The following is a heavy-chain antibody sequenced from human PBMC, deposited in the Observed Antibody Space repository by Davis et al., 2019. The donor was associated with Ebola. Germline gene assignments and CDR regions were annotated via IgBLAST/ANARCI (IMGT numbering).Heavy chain of an antibody. D-gene: IGHD3-3*01. CDR2: IWYDGSNK. CDR1: GFTFSSYG. V-gene: IGHV3-33*03. CDR3: ATTIFGVALHDY. J-gene: IGHJ4*02. Sequence: GGSLRLSCAASGFTFSSYGMHWVRQAPGKRLEWVAVIWYDGSNKYYADSVKGRFTISRDNAKNSLYLQMNSLRAEDTAVYYCATTIFGVALHDYWGQGTLVTVSS.